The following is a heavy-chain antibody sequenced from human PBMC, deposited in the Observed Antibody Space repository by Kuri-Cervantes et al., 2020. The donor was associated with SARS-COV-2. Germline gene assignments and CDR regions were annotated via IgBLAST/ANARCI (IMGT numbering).Heavy chain of an antibody. CDR1: GFTFNPYG. V-gene: IGHV3-30*03. Sequence: GESLKISCAASGFTFNPYGMHWVRQAPGKGLEWMSFISYDGSYTYYADSVKGRFTISRDNSKNTLYLQMKSLRGEDTAVYYCTRGDTKNYDYWSGYYAAEWFDPWGQGMLVTVSS. D-gene: IGHD3-3*01. CDR2: ISYDGSYT. CDR3: TRGDTKNYDYWSGYYAAEWFDP. J-gene: IGHJ5*02.